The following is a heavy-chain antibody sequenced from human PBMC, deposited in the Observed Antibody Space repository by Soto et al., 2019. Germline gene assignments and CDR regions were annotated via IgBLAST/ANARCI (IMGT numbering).Heavy chain of an antibody. Sequence: SETLSLTCTVSGGSISPYYWSWIRQPPGKGLEWIGYIYYTGSTNYNPSLKSRVTISLDTSKNQFPLNLSSVTSADTALYYCARERWLQSWGQGTLVTVSS. CDR1: GGSISPYY. V-gene: IGHV4-59*01. CDR2: IYYTGST. CDR3: ARERWLQS. J-gene: IGHJ5*02. D-gene: IGHD5-12*01.